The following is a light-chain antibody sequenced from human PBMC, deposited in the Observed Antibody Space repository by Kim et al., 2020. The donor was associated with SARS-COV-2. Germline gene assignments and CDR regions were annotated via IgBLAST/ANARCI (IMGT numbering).Light chain of an antibody. CDR2: AAS. J-gene: IGKJ2*01. V-gene: IGKV3-20*01. Sequence: PGERAILSCRASQSVTANYLAWYQQKPGQAPRLLIYAASSRATGIPDRFSGSGSGADFTLTNSRLEPEAFAVYYCQQYVDSPYSFGQGTKLEIK. CDR1: QSVTANY. CDR3: QQYVDSPYS.